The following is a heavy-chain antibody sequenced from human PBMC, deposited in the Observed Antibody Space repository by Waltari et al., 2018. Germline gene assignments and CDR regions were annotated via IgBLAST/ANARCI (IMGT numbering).Heavy chain of an antibody. CDR3: AKDYASGFYGDYSYFDP. J-gene: IGHJ5*02. V-gene: IGHV3-30*18. Sequence: QVQLVESGGGVFQPGGSLRLSCATSGFSFSSYGMHWVRQAPGKGLEWVAVISYDGTNKYYGDSLRGRFNISRDNSKNTLFLQVKSLRAEDTAVYYCAKDYASGFYGDYSYFDPWGQGTLVTVSS. D-gene: IGHD4-17*01. CDR2: ISYDGTNK. CDR1: GFSFSSYG.